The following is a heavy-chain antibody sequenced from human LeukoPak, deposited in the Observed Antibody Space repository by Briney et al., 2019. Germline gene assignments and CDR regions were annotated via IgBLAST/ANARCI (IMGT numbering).Heavy chain of an antibody. Sequence: ASVKVSCKASGYTFTSYDINWVRQATGQGLEWMGWMNPNRGNTGYAQKFQGRVTITRNTSISTAYMELSSLRSEDTAVYYCARVLGYCSSTSCYGGWFDPWGQGTLVTVSS. J-gene: IGHJ5*02. D-gene: IGHD2-2*01. V-gene: IGHV1-8*03. CDR1: GYTFTSYD. CDR2: MNPNRGNT. CDR3: ARVLGYCSSTSCYGGWFDP.